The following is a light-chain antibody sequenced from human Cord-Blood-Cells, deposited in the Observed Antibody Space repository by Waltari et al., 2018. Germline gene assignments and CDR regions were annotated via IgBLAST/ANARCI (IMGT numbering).Light chain of an antibody. CDR1: QSVLYSSNNKNY. CDR2: WAS. J-gene: IGKJ1*01. V-gene: IGKV4-1*01. Sequence: VMTQSPDSLAVSQGERATIKCKASQSVLYSSNNKNYLAWYQQKPGQPPKLLIYWASTRESGVPDRFSGSGSGTDFTLTISSLQAEDVAVYYCQQYYSTPWTFGQGTKVEIK. CDR3: QQYYSTPWT.